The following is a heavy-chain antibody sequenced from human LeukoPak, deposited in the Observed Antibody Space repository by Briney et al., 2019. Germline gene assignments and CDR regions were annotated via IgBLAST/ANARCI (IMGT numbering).Heavy chain of an antibody. Sequence: GGSLRLSCAASGITVSTNYMSWVRQAPGKGLEWVSIIYSGGATFYADSVKGRFTISRENSKNTLWLQMNSLRAEDTAVYYCARLHYDVLTGPFDYWGQGTLVTISS. J-gene: IGHJ4*02. CDR1: GITVSTNY. D-gene: IGHD3-9*01. CDR3: ARLHYDVLTGPFDY. CDR2: IYSGGAT. V-gene: IGHV3-66*04.